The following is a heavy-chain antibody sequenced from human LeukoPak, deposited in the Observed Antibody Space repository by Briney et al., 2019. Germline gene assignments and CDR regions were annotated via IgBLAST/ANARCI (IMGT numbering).Heavy chain of an antibody. J-gene: IGHJ5*02. CDR3: ARGNTAMVDDNWLDP. CDR1: GGSISSGGYS. Sequence: PSETLSLTCAVSGGSISSGGYSWSWIRQPPGKGLEWIGYIYHSGSTYYNPSLKSRVTISVDRSKNQFSLKLSSVTAADTAVYYCARGNTAMVDDNWLDPWGQGTLVTVSS. D-gene: IGHD5-18*01. V-gene: IGHV4-30-2*01. CDR2: IYHSGST.